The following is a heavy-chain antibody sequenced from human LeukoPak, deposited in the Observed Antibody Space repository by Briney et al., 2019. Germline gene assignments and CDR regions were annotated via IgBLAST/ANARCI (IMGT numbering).Heavy chain of an antibody. Sequence: GGSLRLSCTASGFTFGDYAMCWVRQAPGKGLEWVGFIRSKAYGGTTEYAASVKGRFTISRDDSKSIAYLQMNSLKTEDTAVYFCTILPLYGGKYYFDCWGQGTLVTVSS. J-gene: IGHJ4*02. CDR1: GFTFGDYA. CDR2: IRSKAYGGTT. D-gene: IGHD4-23*01. V-gene: IGHV3-49*04. CDR3: TILPLYGGKYYFDC.